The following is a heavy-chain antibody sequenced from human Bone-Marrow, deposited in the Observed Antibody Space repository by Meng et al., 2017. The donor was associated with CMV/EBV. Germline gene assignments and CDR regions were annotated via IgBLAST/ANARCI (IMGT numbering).Heavy chain of an antibody. Sequence: SETLSLTCAVYGGSFSGYYWSWIRQPPGKGLEWIGEINHSGSTNYNPSLKSRVTISVDTSKNQFSLKLSSVTAADTAVYYCARALVVPAATRSLYYYYGMDVWGQGTTLPSP. D-gene: IGHD2-2*01. CDR2: INHSGST. J-gene: IGHJ6*02. V-gene: IGHV4-34*01. CDR3: ARALVVPAATRSLYYYYGMDV. CDR1: GGSFSGYY.